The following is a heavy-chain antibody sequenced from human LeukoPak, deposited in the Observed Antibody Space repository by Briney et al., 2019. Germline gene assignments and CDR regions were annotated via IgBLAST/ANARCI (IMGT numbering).Heavy chain of an antibody. V-gene: IGHV1-18*01. CDR3: ASGPGGNDAFDI. Sequence: ASVKVSCKASGYTFTSYGISWVRQAPGQGLEWMGWISANNGNTNSAQKFQGRVTITADKSTSTAYMELSSLRSEDTAVYYCASGPGGNDAFDIWGQGTMVTVSS. CDR1: GYTFTSYG. D-gene: IGHD1-14*01. CDR2: ISANNGNT. J-gene: IGHJ3*02.